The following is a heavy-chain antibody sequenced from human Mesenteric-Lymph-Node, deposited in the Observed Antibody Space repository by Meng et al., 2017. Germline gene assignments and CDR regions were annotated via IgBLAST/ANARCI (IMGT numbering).Heavy chain of an antibody. D-gene: IGHD1-26*01. V-gene: IGHV4-4*07. J-gene: IGHJ4*02. Sequence: GSLRLSCSVSGGSINGFFWSWIRQPAGKGLEWIGHIYPSGTTNYSPSLKSRVTMSIDTSRNQFSLNLTSVTAADTAMYYCARESGADRPLDYWGQGTPVTVSS. CDR3: ARESGADRPLDY. CDR2: IYPSGTT. CDR1: GGSINGFF.